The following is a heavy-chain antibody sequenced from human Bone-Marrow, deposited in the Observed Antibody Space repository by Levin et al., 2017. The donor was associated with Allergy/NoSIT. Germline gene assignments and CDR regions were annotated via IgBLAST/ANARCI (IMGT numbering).Heavy chain of an antibody. CDR2: IYSGGST. CDR3: ARVMTHNYYYGMDV. V-gene: IGHV3-53*01. CDR1: GFTVSSNY. J-gene: IGHJ6*02. Sequence: GESLKISCAASGFTVSSNYMSWVRQAPGKGLEWVSVIYSGGSTYYADSVKGRFTISRDNSKNTLCLQMNSLRAEDTAVYYCARVMTHNYYYGMDVWGQGTTVTVSS. D-gene: IGHD2-8*01.